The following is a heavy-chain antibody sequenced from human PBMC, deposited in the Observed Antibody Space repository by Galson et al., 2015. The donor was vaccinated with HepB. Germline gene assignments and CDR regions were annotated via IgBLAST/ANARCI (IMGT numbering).Heavy chain of an antibody. V-gene: IGHV3-30-3*01. J-gene: IGHJ4*02. Sequence: SLRLSGAASGFTFSSYAMHWVRQAPGKGLEWVAVISYDGSNKYYADSVKGRFTISRDNSKNTLYLQMNSLRAEDTAVYYCARDGRITMVRGAKYWGQGTLVTVSS. CDR2: ISYDGSNK. D-gene: IGHD3-10*01. CDR1: GFTFSSYA. CDR3: ARDGRITMVRGAKY.